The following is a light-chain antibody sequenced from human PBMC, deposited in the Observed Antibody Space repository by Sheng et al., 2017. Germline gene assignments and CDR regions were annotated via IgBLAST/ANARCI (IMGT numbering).Light chain of an antibody. CDR3: GAWDSSLSAWV. V-gene: IGLV1-51*01. CDR1: SSNIGNNS. Sequence: QSVLTQPPSVSAAPGQKVTISCSGGSSNIGNNSVSWYQQLPGTAPKFLIYDNNKRPSGIPDRFSGSKSGTSATLGITGLQTGDEADYYCGAWDSSLSAWVFGGGTKLTVL. J-gene: IGLJ3*02. CDR2: DNN.